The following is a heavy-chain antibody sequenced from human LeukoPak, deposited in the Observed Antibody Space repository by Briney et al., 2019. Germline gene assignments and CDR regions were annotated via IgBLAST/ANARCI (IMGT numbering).Heavy chain of an antibody. V-gene: IGHV4-4*02. CDR3: ARVGTYDSSGYYPTGVDY. Sequence: SETLSLTCAVSGGSISSGNWWSWVRQPPGKGLEWIGEIYHSGSTNYNPSLKSRVTISVDKSKNQFSLKLSSVTAADTAVYYCARVGTYDSSGYYPTGVDYWGQGTLVTVSS. CDR2: IYHSGST. CDR1: GGSISSGNW. D-gene: IGHD3-22*01. J-gene: IGHJ4*02.